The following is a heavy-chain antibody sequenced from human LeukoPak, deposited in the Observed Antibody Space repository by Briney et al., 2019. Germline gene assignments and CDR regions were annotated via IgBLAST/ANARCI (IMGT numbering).Heavy chain of an antibody. CDR3: TRGRGAYGWFDP. J-gene: IGHJ5*02. V-gene: IGHV3-74*01. Sequence: GGSLRLSCAASGFTVSSFWMHWDRKAPGKGLVWVSRISSNGSNTYYADSVKGRFTISRDTAMNTLYLHMHSLREEDTADYYCTRGRGAYGWFDPWGQGTQVTVSS. D-gene: IGHD3-10*01. CDR2: ISSNGSNT. CDR1: GFTVSSFW.